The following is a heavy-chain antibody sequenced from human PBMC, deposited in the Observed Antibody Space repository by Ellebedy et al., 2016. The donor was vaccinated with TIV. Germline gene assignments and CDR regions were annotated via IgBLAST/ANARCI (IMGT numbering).Heavy chain of an antibody. CDR1: GFNFRSYW. J-gene: IGHJ5*02. CDR3: ARRASYGDYAVQVNPWFDP. Sequence: GESLKISCAAPGFNFRSYWMTWVRQAPGKGLEWVAKIRQEGDEIYYVESVKGRFTISRDNAKNSLFLQRKSLRVEDTAVYYCARRASYGDYAVQVNPWFDPWGQGTLVTVSS. V-gene: IGHV3-7*01. D-gene: IGHD4-17*01. CDR2: IRQEGDEI.